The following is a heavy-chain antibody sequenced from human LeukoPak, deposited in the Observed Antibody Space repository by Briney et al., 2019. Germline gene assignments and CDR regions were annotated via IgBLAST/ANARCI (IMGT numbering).Heavy chain of an antibody. Sequence: GASVKVSCKASGYTFSTYDISWVRQAPGQGLQWMGWVSTKSGNTVYAQKFQGRVTMTTDTSTSTGYMELRSLTSDDTALYYCARDTGISYDFDSWGQGTLVTVSS. CDR2: VSTKSGNT. V-gene: IGHV1-18*04. J-gene: IGHJ4*02. CDR3: ARDTGISYDFDS. D-gene: IGHD6-13*01. CDR1: GYTFSTYD.